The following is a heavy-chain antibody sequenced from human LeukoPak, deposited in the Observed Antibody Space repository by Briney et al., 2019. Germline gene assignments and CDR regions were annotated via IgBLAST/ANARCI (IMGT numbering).Heavy chain of an antibody. CDR1: GGSISSGGYY. Sequence: SQTLSLTCTVSGGSISSGGYYWSWIRQHPGKGLEWIGYIYYSGSTYYNPSLKSRVTISVDTSKNQFSLKLSSVTAADTAVYYCARDGSGWYGSDYWGQGTLVTVSS. J-gene: IGHJ4*02. V-gene: IGHV4-31*03. CDR3: ARDGSGWYGSDY. CDR2: IYYSGST. D-gene: IGHD6-19*01.